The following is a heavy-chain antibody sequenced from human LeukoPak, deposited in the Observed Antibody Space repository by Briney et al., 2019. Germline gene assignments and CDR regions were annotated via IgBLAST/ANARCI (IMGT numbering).Heavy chain of an antibody. V-gene: IGHV3-30*02. Sequence: GGSLRLSCAASGFTFSSYGMHWVRQAPGKGLEWVAFIRYDGSNKYYADSVKGRFTISRDNSKNTLYLQMNSLRAEDTAVYYNAADQNYYDSSGPSSYWGQGTLVTASS. CDR3: AADQNYYDSSGPSSY. J-gene: IGHJ4*02. D-gene: IGHD3-22*01. CDR2: IRYDGSNK. CDR1: GFTFSSYG.